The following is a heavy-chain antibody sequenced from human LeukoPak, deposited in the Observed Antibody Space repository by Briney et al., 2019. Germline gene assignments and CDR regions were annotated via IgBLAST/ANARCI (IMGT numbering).Heavy chain of an antibody. CDR1: GGSISSYD. D-gene: IGHD5-12*01. J-gene: IGHJ4*02. CDR3: ARGGGYSGYDSPSYSDS. V-gene: IGHV4-59*01. Sequence: SETLSLTCTVSGGSISSYDCSWMRQPRGKGREGSGYIYYRGSTNYNASRKRRVTKSVSTSKNQFALKLSPVTGADTAVYYCARGGGYSGYDSPSYSDSWGQGTLVTVSS. CDR2: IYYRGST.